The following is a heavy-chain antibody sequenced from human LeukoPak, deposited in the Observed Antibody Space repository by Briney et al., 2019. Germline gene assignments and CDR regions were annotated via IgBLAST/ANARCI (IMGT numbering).Heavy chain of an antibody. D-gene: IGHD3-10*01. CDR1: GFTFSSYG. CDR3: ARDLRNYYGSGSP. CDR2: ISSSSSYI. Sequence: GGTLRLSCAASGFTFSSYGMNWVRQAPGKGLEWVSSISSSSSYIYYADSVKGRFTISRDNAKNSLYLQMNSLRAEDTAVYYCARDLRNYYGSGSPWGQGTLVTVSS. J-gene: IGHJ5*02. V-gene: IGHV3-21*01.